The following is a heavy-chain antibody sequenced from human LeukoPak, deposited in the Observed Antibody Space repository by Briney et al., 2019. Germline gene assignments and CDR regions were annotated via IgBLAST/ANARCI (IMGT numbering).Heavy chain of an antibody. CDR3: ARGDTASFDP. V-gene: IGHV3-74*03. J-gene: IGHJ5*02. D-gene: IGHD5-18*01. CDR2: INNDGSHT. Sequence: GGSLRLSCEASGFTFSNHWMHWVRQVPGKGLVWVSYINNDGSHTMYADSVKGRFTISRDNAKNTLYLQMNSLRAEDTALYYCARGDTASFDPWGQGTLVTVSA. CDR1: GFTFSNHW.